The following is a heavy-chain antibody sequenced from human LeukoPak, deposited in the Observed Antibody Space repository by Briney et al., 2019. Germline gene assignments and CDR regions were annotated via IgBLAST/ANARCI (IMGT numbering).Heavy chain of an antibody. CDR3: ARDYNFGVVIGYYYYYMDV. V-gene: IGHV1-8*01. CDR2: MNPNSGNT. Sequence: ASVKVSCKASGYTFTSYDINWVRQATGQGLEWMGWMNPNSGNTGYAQKFQGRVTMTRNTSISTAYMELSSLRSEDTAVYYCARDYNFGVVIGYYYYYMDVWGKGTTVTVSS. CDR1: GYTFTSYD. D-gene: IGHD3-3*01. J-gene: IGHJ6*03.